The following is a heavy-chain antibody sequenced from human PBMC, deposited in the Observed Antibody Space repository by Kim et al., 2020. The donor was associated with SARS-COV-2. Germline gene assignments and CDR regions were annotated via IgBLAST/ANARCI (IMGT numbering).Heavy chain of an antibody. D-gene: IGHD3-3*01. Sequence: ASVKVSCKASGYTFTSYYMHWVRQAPGQGLEWMGIINPSGGSTSYAQKFQGRVTMTRDTSTSTVYMELSSLRSEDTAVYYCARDRSMYYDFWSGYYTFDKSTGDYYYYGMDVWGQGTTVTVSS. CDR1: GYTFTSYY. V-gene: IGHV1-46*01. J-gene: IGHJ6*02. CDR3: ARDRSMYYDFWSGYYTFDKSTGDYYYYGMDV. CDR2: INPSGGST.